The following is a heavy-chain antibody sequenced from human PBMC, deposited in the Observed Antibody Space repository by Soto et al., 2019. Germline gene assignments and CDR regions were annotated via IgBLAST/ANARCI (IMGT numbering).Heavy chain of an antibody. CDR1: GFTFTTAR. Sequence: GGSLRLSCAASGFTFTTARINWVRQAPGKGLEWVGRIKSKTDGGTPDFAAPVRRRFAISGDDSKSMVYLQINSLKTEDTAVYYCTTDSYFGRKVDPFDYWGLGTPVTVSS. CDR2: IKSKTDGGTP. CDR3: TTDSYFGRKVDPFDY. D-gene: IGHD3-9*01. J-gene: IGHJ4*01. V-gene: IGHV3-15*07.